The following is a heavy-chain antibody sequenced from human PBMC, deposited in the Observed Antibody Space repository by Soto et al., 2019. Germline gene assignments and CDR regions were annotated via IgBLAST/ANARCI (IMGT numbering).Heavy chain of an antibody. V-gene: IGHV4-30-4*01. D-gene: IGHD3-10*01. CDR3: ARDRLLWFGENWFDP. J-gene: IGHJ5*02. CDR2: IYYSGST. Sequence: QVQLQESGPGLVKPSQTLSLTCTVSGGSISSGDYYWSWIRQPPGKGLEWIGYIYYSGSTYYNPSLKSRVTISVDTSKNQFSLKLSSVTAADTAVYYCARDRLLWFGENWFDPWGQGTLVTVPS. CDR1: GGSISSGDYY.